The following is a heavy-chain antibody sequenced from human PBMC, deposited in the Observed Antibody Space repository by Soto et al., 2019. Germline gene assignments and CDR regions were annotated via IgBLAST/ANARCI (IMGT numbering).Heavy chain of an antibody. V-gene: IGHV3-30-3*01. D-gene: IGHD2-8*01. Sequence: QVQLVESGGGVVQPGRSLRLSCAASGFTFSSYAMHWVRQAPGKGLEWVAVISYDGSNKYYADSVKGRFTISRDNSKNTLYLQMNSLRAEDTAVYYCARDRMVYAIPYYFDYWGQGTLVTVSS. J-gene: IGHJ4*02. CDR1: GFTFSSYA. CDR2: ISYDGSNK. CDR3: ARDRMVYAIPYYFDY.